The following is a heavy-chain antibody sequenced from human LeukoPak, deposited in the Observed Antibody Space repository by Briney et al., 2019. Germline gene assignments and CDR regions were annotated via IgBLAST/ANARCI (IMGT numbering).Heavy chain of an antibody. V-gene: IGHV3-48*01. Sequence: GGSLRLSCAASGFTFSSYSMNWVRQAPGKGLEWVSYISSASNTIYYADSVKGRFTISRDSAKNSLYLQTNSLRAEDTAMYYCARDGWFGDYNWFDPWGQGTLVTVSS. CDR2: ISSASNTI. CDR1: GFTFSSYS. D-gene: IGHD3-10*01. J-gene: IGHJ5*02. CDR3: ARDGWFGDYNWFDP.